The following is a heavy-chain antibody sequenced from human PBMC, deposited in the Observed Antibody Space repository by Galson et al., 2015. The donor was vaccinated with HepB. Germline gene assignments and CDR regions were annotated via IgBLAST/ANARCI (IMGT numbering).Heavy chain of an antibody. J-gene: IGHJ6*02. Sequence: SLRLSCAASRFTFSSFAFHWVRQAPGKGLEWVAVISYDGNNKYYADSMKGRFTISRDNSKNTLYLQMNSLRPEDTAVYYCARAAHCSTTSCYNYHNYYGMDVWGQGTTVTVSS. D-gene: IGHD2-2*01. CDR3: ARAAHCSTTSCYNYHNYYGMDV. CDR2: ISYDGNNK. CDR1: RFTFSSFA. V-gene: IGHV3-30*04.